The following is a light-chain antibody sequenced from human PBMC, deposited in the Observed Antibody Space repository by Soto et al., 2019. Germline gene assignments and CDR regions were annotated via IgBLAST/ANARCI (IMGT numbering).Light chain of an antibody. Sequence: EIVLTQSPGTLSLSPGERATLSCRASQSVSSNYLAWYQQKPGQAPRLLIYGASTLATGIPDRFSGSGSGTDFTLAISRLEPEDFAVYYCQQYDTSPVTFGGGTKVEI. CDR1: QSVSSNY. J-gene: IGKJ4*01. V-gene: IGKV3-20*01. CDR3: QQYDTSPVT. CDR2: GAS.